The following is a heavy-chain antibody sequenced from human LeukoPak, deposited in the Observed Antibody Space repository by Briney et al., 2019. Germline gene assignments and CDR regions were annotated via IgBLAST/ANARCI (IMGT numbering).Heavy chain of an antibody. CDR3: ARETVGSSWKDDYYGMDV. J-gene: IGHJ6*02. Sequence: GGSLRLSCAASGFTVSSNYMSWVRQAPGKGLEWVSVIYSGGSTYYADSVKGRFTISRDNSKNTLYLQMNSLRAEDTAVYYCARETVGSSWKDDYYGMDVWGQGTTVTVSS. CDR2: IYSGGST. V-gene: IGHV3-66*01. D-gene: IGHD6-13*01. CDR1: GFTVSSNY.